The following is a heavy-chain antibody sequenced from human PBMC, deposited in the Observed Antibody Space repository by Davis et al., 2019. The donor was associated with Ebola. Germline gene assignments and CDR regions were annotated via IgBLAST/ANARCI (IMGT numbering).Heavy chain of an antibody. J-gene: IGHJ4*02. CDR2: INPSGGST. Sequence: ASVKVSCKASGYTFTSYYIHWVRQAPGQGLEWMGIINPSGGSTSYAQKFQGRVTMTEDTFTSTVYMELSSLRSEDTAVVYCARGTAGSYYFDYWGQGTLVTVSS. CDR3: ARGTAGSYYFDY. V-gene: IGHV1-46*01. D-gene: IGHD1-1*01. CDR1: GYTFTSYY.